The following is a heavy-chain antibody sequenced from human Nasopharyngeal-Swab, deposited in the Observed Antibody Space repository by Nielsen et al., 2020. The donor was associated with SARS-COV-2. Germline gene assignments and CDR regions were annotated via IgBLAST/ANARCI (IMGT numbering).Heavy chain of an antibody. CDR1: GFTFSSYA. CDR2: ISYDGSNK. CDR3: AREGGYFDWLLRSDYYYYMDV. J-gene: IGHJ6*03. D-gene: IGHD3-9*01. Sequence: GGSLRLSCAASGFTFSSYAMHWVRQAPGKGLGWVAVISYDGSNKYYADFVKGRFTISRDNSKNTLYLQMNSLRAEDTAVYYCAREGGYFDWLLRSDYYYYMDVWGKGTTVTVSS. V-gene: IGHV3-30*04.